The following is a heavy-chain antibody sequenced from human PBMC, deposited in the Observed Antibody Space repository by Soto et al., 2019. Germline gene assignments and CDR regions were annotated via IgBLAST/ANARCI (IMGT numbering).Heavy chain of an antibody. CDR1: GFSLNTGGVG. V-gene: IGHV2-5*02. Sequence: QITLKESGPTVVKPTQTLTLTCSLSGFSLNTGGVGMGSIRQPPGKPLERLAVIYWVDDKSWNASPRDRLTLTGDASDDQVVLTLTLMDPVDTGTYYCARRRGGFGGGWTTPYFDYWGQGTLVTVSS. D-gene: IGHD6-19*01. CDR3: ARRRGGFGGGWTTPYFDY. CDR2: IYWVDDK. J-gene: IGHJ4*02.